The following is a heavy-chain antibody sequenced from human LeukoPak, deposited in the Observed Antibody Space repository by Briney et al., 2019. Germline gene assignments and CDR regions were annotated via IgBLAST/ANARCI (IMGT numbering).Heavy chain of an antibody. Sequence: SETLSLTCTVSGGSISSGDYYWSWIRQPPGKGLEWIGYIYYSGSTYYNPSLKSRVTISVDTSKNQFSLKLSSVTAADTAVYYCARESLRLGELSSRPFDYWGQGTLVTVSS. CDR2: IYYSGST. V-gene: IGHV4-30-4*08. D-gene: IGHD3-16*02. J-gene: IGHJ4*02. CDR3: ARESLRLGELSSRPFDY. CDR1: GGSISSGDYY.